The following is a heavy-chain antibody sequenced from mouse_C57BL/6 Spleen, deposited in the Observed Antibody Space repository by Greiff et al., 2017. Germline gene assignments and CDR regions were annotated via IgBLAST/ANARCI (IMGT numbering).Heavy chain of an antibody. CDR3: ARRDITTVVAPNY. D-gene: IGHD1-1*01. V-gene: IGHV1-50*01. Sequence: QVQLKQPGAELVKPGASVKLSCKASGYTFTSYWMQWVKQRPGQGLEWIGEIDPSDSYTNYNQKFKGKATLTVDTSSSTAYMQLSSLTSEDSAVYYCARRDITTVVAPNYWGQGTTLTVSS. J-gene: IGHJ2*01. CDR2: IDPSDSYT. CDR1: GYTFTSYW.